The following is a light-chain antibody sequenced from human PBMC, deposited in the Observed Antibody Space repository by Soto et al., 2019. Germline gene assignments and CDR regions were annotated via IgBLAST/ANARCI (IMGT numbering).Light chain of an antibody. CDR2: GAS. V-gene: IGKV3-20*01. CDR3: QQYGSSPT. CDR1: QSVSSN. J-gene: IGKJ2*01. Sequence: EIVMTQSPATLSVSPGERATLSCRASQSVSSNLGWYQQKPGQAPRLLIYGASTRATGIPDRFSGSGSGTDFTLTISRLEPEDFAVYYCQQYGSSPTFGQGTKLEIK.